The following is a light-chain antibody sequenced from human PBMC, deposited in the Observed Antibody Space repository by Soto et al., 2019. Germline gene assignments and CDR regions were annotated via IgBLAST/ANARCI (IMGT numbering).Light chain of an antibody. CDR1: QSVSRSY. CDR3: QQRSNWPIT. CDR2: GAS. V-gene: IGKV3D-20*02. J-gene: IGKJ5*01. Sequence: EIVLTQSPGTLSLSPGDRATLSCRASQSVSRSYLGWYQQKPGQAPRLLMYGASNRATGIPARFSGSGSGTDFTLTISSLEPEDFAVYYCQQRSNWPITFGQGTRLEIK.